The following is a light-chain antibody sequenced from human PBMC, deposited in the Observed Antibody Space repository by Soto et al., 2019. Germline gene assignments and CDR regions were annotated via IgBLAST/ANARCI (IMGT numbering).Light chain of an antibody. CDR2: DAS. V-gene: IGKV1-5*01. Sequence: DIQMTQSPYTLSASVGDRVTITCRASQNIGTSLAWYQQTPGKAPKLLISDASTLESGVPSRFGGSGGGTDFTLSISSVQPEDFATYFCQQSYMDPITFGQGTRLEIK. CDR1: QNIGTS. J-gene: IGKJ5*01. CDR3: QQSYMDPIT.